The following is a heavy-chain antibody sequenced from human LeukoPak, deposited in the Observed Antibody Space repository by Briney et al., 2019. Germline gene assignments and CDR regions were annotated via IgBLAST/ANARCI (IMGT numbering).Heavy chain of an antibody. Sequence: ASVKVSCKASGYTFTSYGISWVRQAPGQGLEWMGWISAYNGNTNYAQKLQGRVTMTTDTSTSTAYMELRSLRSDDTAVYYCARGSSSWYLWGYFDYWGQGTRVTVSS. J-gene: IGHJ4*02. D-gene: IGHD6-13*01. CDR3: ARGSSSWYLWGYFDY. CDR2: ISAYNGNT. CDR1: GYTFTSYG. V-gene: IGHV1-18*01.